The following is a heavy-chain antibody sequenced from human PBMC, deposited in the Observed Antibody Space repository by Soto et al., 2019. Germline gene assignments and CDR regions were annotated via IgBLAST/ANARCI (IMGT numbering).Heavy chain of an antibody. CDR1: GGSISSYY. D-gene: IGHD6-13*01. V-gene: IGHV4-59*08. J-gene: IGHJ4*02. CDR2: IYYSGST. CDR3: VTLFGAAAPFDY. Sequence: PSETLSLTCTVSGGSISSYYWSWIRQPPGKGLEWIGYIYYSGSTNYNPSLKSRVTISVDTSKNQFSLKLNSMTAADTAVYYCVTLFGAAAPFDYWGQGTLVTVSS.